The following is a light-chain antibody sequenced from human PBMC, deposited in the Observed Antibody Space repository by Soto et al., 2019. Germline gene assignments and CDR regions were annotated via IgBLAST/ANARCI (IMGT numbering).Light chain of an antibody. J-gene: IGKJ1*01. Sequence: DIQMTQSPSTPSASLGDRATITCRASQNVSHWFAWYQQKPGQAPSLLIYDLSSSESWLPSRFSGSGSGTEFTLTISSLQPDDFAIYYCQQYYRFPWTFGKGTKVEIK. CDR3: QQYYRFPWT. V-gene: IGKV1-5*01. CDR2: DLS. CDR1: QNVSHW.